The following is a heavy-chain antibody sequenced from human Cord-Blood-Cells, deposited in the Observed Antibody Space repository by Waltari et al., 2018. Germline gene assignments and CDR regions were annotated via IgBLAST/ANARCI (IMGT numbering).Heavy chain of an antibody. CDR1: GFTFSSYG. D-gene: IGHD3-3*01. CDR2: ISYDGSNK. Sequence: QVQLVESGGGVVQPGRSLRLSCAASGFTFSSYGMHWVRPAPGKGLEWVAGISYDGSNKYYADSVKGRVTISRDNSKNTLYLQMNSLRAEDTAVYYCAKGGDFDYWGQGTLVTVSS. V-gene: IGHV3-30*18. CDR3: AKGGDFDY. J-gene: IGHJ4*02.